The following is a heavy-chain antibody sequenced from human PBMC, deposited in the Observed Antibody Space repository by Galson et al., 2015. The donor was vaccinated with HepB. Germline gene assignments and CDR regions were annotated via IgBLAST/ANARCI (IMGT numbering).Heavy chain of an antibody. CDR1: GFSFNNSW. CDR3: TTSGRSAYYDYVWESYRHSSDALDM. V-gene: IGHV3-15*01. Sequence: SLRLSCADSGFSFNNSWMSWVRQAPGKGPEWVGRIRSKNDGGTTDYAAPVKGRFNISRDDSKNTLYLQMNSLKTEDTAEAYCTTSGRSAYYDYVWESYRHSSDALDMWGQGTMVTVSS. CDR2: IRSKNDGGTT. J-gene: IGHJ3*02. D-gene: IGHD3-16*02.